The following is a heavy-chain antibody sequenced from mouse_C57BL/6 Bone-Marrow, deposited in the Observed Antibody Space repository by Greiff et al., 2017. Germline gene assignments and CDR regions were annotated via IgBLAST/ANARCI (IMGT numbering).Heavy chain of an antibody. CDR2: IYPGGGYT. J-gene: IGHJ4*01. Sequence: QVQLQQSGAELVRPGTSVKMSCKASGYTFTNYWIGWAKQRPGHCLEWIGDIYPGGGYTNYNEKFKGKATLTADKSSSTAYMQFSSLTSEDSAIYYCARDGNHGAMDYWGQGTSVTVSS. CDR1: GYTFTNYW. V-gene: IGHV1-63*01. CDR3: ARDGNHGAMDY. D-gene: IGHD1-1*01.